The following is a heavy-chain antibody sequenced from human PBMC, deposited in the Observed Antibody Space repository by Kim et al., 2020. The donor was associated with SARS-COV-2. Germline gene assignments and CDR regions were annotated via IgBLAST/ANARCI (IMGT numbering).Heavy chain of an antibody. D-gene: IGHD1-26*01. CDR2: ISDSGGST. J-gene: IGHJ4*02. V-gene: IGHV3-23*01. CDR1: GFTFSNYA. CDR3: AKGHTETIGGIDY. Sequence: GGSLRLSCAASGFTFSNYAMSWVRQAPGMGLEWVSFISDSGGSTYYADSVKGRFTFSSDNSKNTLYLQMNSLRAEDTALYYCAKGHTETIGGIDYWGQGTLVTVSS.